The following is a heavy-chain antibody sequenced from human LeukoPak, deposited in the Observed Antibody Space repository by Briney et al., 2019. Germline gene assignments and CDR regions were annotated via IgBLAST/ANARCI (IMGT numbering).Heavy chain of an antibody. CDR3: ARIQLSGNEFYYYYGMDV. V-gene: IGHV4-31*03. Sequence: SETLSLTCTVSGGSISSGGYYWSWIRQHPGKGLEWIGYIYYSGSTYYNPSLKSRVTISVDTSKNQFSLKLSSVTAADTAVYYCARIQLSGNEFYYYYGMDVWGQGTTVTVSS. J-gene: IGHJ6*02. CDR2: IYYSGST. D-gene: IGHD4-23*01. CDR1: GGSISSGGYY.